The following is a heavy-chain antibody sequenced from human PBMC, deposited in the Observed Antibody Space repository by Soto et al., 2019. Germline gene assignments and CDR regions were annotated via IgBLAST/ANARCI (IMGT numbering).Heavy chain of an antibody. V-gene: IGHV1-18*01. CDR2: LSAYNGNT. CDR3: AGLRRDAFDI. CDR1: GYTFTSYD. Sequence: ASVKVSCKASGYTFTSYDRSWVRPAPGQVLEVMGLLSAYNGNTNYAQKLQGRVTMTTDTSTSTAYMELRSLRSDDTAVYYCAGLRRDAFDIWGQGTMVTVSS. J-gene: IGHJ3*02. D-gene: IGHD3-16*01.